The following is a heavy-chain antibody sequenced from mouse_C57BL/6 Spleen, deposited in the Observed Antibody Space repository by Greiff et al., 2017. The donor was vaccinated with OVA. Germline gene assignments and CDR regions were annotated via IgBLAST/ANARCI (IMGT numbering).Heavy chain of an antibody. Sequence: QVQLQQPGAELVKPGASVKLSCKASGYTFTSYWMQWVKQRPGQGLEWIGEIDPSDSYTNYNQKFKGKATLTVDTSSSTAYMQLSSLTSEDSAVYYCARGSSNYDWRYFDYWGQGTTLTVSS. CDR3: ARGSSNYDWRYFDY. D-gene: IGHD2-5*01. J-gene: IGHJ2*01. V-gene: IGHV1-50*01. CDR2: IDPSDSYT. CDR1: GYTFTSYW.